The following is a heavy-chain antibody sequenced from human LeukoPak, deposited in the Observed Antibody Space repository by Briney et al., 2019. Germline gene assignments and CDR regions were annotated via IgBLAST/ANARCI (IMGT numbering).Heavy chain of an antibody. Sequence: GGSLRLSCAASGFTFSDYYMSWFRQAPGKGLECISYISSSGNSIYHADSVKGRFTISRDNAKNSLYLQMNSLRAEDTALYYCAKVVASGYSSGWGYFQHWGQGTLVTVSS. CDR1: GFTFSDYY. CDR3: AKVVASGYSSGWGYFQH. D-gene: IGHD6-19*01. CDR2: ISSSGNSI. J-gene: IGHJ1*01. V-gene: IGHV3-11*01.